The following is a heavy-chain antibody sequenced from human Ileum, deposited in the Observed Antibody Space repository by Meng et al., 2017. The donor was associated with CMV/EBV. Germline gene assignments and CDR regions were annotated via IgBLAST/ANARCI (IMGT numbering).Heavy chain of an antibody. J-gene: IGHJ4*02. D-gene: IGHD3-10*01. V-gene: IGHV4-38-2*02. Sequence: SETLSLTCTVSAYSISSHNYWGWIRQPPGKGLEWIGSVYHSGSTYYSPSLKSRITISEDTSKNQFSLKLSSVTAADTAVYYCASTTMVRCAYCYFESWGQGNRVT. CDR1: AYSISSHNY. CDR3: ASTTMVRCAYCYFES. CDR2: VYHSGST.